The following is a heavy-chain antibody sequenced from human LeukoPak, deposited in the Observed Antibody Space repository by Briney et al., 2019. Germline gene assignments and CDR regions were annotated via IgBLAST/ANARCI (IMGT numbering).Heavy chain of an antibody. Sequence: ASVKVSCKASGFTFTSSAMQWVRQARGQRLEWIGWIVVGSGNTNYAQKFQERVTITRDMSTSTAYMELSSLRSEDTAVYYCAREWGTTVTTKDYYYYYMDVWGKGTTVTVSS. CDR2: IVVGSGNT. V-gene: IGHV1-58*02. D-gene: IGHD4-17*01. CDR3: AREWGTTVTTKDYYYYYMDV. J-gene: IGHJ6*03. CDR1: GFTFTSSA.